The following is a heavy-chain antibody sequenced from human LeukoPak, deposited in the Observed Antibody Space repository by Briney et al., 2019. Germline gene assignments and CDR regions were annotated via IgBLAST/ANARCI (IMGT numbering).Heavy chain of an antibody. J-gene: IGHJ6*03. Sequence: GGSLRLSCAASGFTFSSYWMSWVRQAPGKGLEWVANIKQDGSERYYVDSVKGRFTISRDNSKNTLYLQMNSLRAEDTAVYFCARVGGGGVNYYMDVWGKGTTVTVSS. D-gene: IGHD3-16*01. V-gene: IGHV3-7*01. CDR3: ARVGGGGVNYYMDV. CDR2: IKQDGSER. CDR1: GFTFSSYW.